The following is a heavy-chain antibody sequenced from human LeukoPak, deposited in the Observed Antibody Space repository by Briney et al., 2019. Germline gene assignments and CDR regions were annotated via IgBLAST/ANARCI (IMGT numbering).Heavy chain of an antibody. J-gene: IGHJ4*02. CDR2: ISYDGSNK. Sequence: GRSLRLSCAASGFTFSSYAMHWVRQAPGKGLEWVAVISYDGSNKYYVDSVKGRFTISRDNSKNTLYLQMNSLRAEDTAVYYCAREGSSYYFDYWGQGTLVTVSS. V-gene: IGHV3-30-3*01. D-gene: IGHD6-6*01. CDR3: AREGSSYYFDY. CDR1: GFTFSSYA.